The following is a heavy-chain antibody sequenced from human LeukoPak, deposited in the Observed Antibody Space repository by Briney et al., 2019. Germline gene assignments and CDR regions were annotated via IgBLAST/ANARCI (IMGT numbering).Heavy chain of an antibody. CDR1: GYTLTELS. D-gene: IGHD3-10*01. V-gene: IGHV1-24*01. Sequence: ASVKVSCKVSGYTLTELSMHWVRQAPGKGLEWMGGFDPEDGETICAQKFPGRVTMTEDTSTDTAYMELSSLRSEDTAVYYCATGYGSGENYQPEWGQGTLVTVSS. J-gene: IGHJ4*02. CDR2: FDPEDGET. CDR3: ATGYGSGENYQPE.